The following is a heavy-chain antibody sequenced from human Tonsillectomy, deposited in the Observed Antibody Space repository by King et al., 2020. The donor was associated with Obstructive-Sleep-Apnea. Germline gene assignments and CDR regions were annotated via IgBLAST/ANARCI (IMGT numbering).Heavy chain of an antibody. D-gene: IGHD3-22*01. CDR3: GRGSSGYRDAFDI. V-gene: IGHV4-31*03. CDR2: IYYSGST. Sequence: QLQESGPGLVKPSQTLSLTCTVSGGSISSGGYYWSWIRQHPGKGLEWIGYIYYSGSTYYNPSLKSRVTISVEPSKNQFSLKLSSVTAADTAVYYCGRGSSGYRDAFDIWGQGTMVTVSS. CDR1: GGSISSGGYY. J-gene: IGHJ3*02.